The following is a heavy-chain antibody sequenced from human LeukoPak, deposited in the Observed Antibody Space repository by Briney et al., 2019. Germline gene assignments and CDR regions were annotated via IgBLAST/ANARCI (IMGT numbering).Heavy chain of an antibody. CDR3: ARTTYYYDSSGYFDY. J-gene: IGHJ4*02. D-gene: IGHD3-22*01. CDR1: GFTVSSNY. Sequence: PGGSLSLSCAASGFTVSSNYMSWVRQAPGKGLEWVSVIYSGGSTYYADSVKGRFTISRDNSKNTLYLQMNSLRAEDTAVYYCARTTYYYDSSGYFDYWGQGTLVTVSS. V-gene: IGHV3-53*01. CDR2: IYSGGST.